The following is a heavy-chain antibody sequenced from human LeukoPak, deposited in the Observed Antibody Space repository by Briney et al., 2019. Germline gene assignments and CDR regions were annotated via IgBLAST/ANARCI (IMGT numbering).Heavy chain of an antibody. V-gene: IGHV4-59*08. Sequence: SETLSLTCTVSGGSISSSYWSWFRQPLGKGREWSGYTYYSGSTNYDPPLKSRVPISVDTSKNQFSLKLSSVTAADTAVYYCARRCYYDTSALYCYYGMDVWGQGTTVTVSS. J-gene: IGHJ6*02. CDR3: ARRCYYDTSALYCYYGMDV. D-gene: IGHD3-22*01. CDR2: TYYSGST. CDR1: GGSISSSY.